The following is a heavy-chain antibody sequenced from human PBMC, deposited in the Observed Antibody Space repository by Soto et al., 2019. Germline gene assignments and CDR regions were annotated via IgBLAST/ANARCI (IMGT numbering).Heavy chain of an antibody. CDR1: GYTFSSYS. CDR3: ARDNGYYDR. CDR2: ISTYSGST. V-gene: IGHV1-18*04. J-gene: IGHJ4*03. Sequence: ASVTVSCKNSGYTFSSYSINWVRQAPGQGLEWMAWISTYSGSTHYAERVQGRVTVTLDKSARTAFMEMRGLTSDDTAVYFCARDNGYYDRWG.